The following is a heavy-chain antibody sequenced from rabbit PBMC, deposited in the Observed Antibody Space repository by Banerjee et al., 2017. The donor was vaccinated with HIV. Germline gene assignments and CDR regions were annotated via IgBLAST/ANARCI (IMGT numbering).Heavy chain of an antibody. J-gene: IGHJ4*01. D-gene: IGHD6-1*01. V-gene: IGHV1S40*01. CDR1: GFSFSNSYY. Sequence: QSLEESGGDLVKPEGSLTLTCTASGFSFSNSYYMHWVRQAPGKGLEWIAWIYTGSSGSTYYATWAKGRFTISKTSSTTVTLQMTSLTAADTATYFCARDSFGYFDYALWGPGTLVTVS. CDR2: IYTGSSGST. CDR3: ARDSFGYFDYAL.